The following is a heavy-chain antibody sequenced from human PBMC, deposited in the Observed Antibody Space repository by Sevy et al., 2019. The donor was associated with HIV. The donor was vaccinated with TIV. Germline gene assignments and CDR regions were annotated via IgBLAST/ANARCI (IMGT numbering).Heavy chain of an antibody. V-gene: IGHV4-34*01. J-gene: IGHJ5*02. CDR3: ARAPPDVVVPGAPSWFDP. CDR1: GGSFSGYY. Sequence: SETLSLTCAVYGGSFSGYYWNWIRHPPGKALEWIGEINHSGSTNYNPSLKSRVTISVDTSKNQFSLKLNSVTAADTAVYYCARAPPDVVVPGAPSWFDPWGQGTLVTVSS. CDR2: INHSGST. D-gene: IGHD2-2*01.